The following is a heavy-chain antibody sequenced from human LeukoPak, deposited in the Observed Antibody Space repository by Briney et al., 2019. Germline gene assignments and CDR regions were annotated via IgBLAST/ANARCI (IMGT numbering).Heavy chain of an antibody. V-gene: IGHV3-30*04. CDR1: GFTFSSYA. D-gene: IGHD3-22*01. CDR3: ARTMTLYYYYYGMDV. CDR2: ISYDGSNK. Sequence: PGRSLRLSCAASGFTFSSYAMHWVRQAPGKGLEWVAVISYDGSNKYYADSVKGRFTISRDNSKNTLYLQMNSLRAEDTAVNYCARTMTLYYYYYGMDVWGQGTTVTVSS. J-gene: IGHJ6*02.